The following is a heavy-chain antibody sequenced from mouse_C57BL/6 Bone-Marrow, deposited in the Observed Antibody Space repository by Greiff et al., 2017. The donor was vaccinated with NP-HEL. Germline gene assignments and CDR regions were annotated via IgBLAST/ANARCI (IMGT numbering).Heavy chain of an antibody. Sequence: VKLLESGAELVKPGASVKLSCKASGYTFTEYTIHWVKQRSGQGLEWIGWFYPGSGSIKYNEKFKDKATLTADKSSSTVYMELSRLTSEDSAVYFCARHEDLDAPYYYGSSYGYFDVWGTGTTVTVSS. V-gene: IGHV1-62-2*01. CDR1: GYTFTEYT. CDR2: FYPGSGSI. J-gene: IGHJ1*03. D-gene: IGHD1-1*01. CDR3: ARHEDLDAPYYYGSSYGYFDV.